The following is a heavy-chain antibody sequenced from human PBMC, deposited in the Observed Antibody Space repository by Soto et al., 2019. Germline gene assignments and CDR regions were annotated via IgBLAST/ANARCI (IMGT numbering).Heavy chain of an antibody. CDR3: ARGGEDYIWGSYGWIDY. CDR1: GFTFSDYY. CDR2: ISSSGSTI. D-gene: IGHD3-16*01. J-gene: IGHJ4*02. Sequence: QVQLVESGGGLVKPGGSLRLSCAASGFTFSDYYMSWIRQAPGKGLEWVSYISSSGSTIYYADSVKGRFTISRDNGKNALYLQMSSLRAEDAAVYDCARGGEDYIWGSYGWIDYWGQGTLVTVSS. V-gene: IGHV3-11*01.